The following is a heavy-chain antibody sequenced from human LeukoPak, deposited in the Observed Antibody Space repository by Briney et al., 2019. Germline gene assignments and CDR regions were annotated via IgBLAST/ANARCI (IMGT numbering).Heavy chain of an antibody. D-gene: IGHD3-3*01. CDR3: ARVWFLEWVYFDY. CDR1: GYSISSGYY. CDR2: IYHSGST. J-gene: IGHJ4*02. Sequence: PSETLPLTCTVSGYSISSGYYWGWIRQPPGKGLEWIGSIYHSGSTYYNPSLKSRVTISVDTSKNQFSLKLSSVTAADTAVYYCARVWFLEWVYFDYWGQGTLVTVSS. V-gene: IGHV4-38-2*02.